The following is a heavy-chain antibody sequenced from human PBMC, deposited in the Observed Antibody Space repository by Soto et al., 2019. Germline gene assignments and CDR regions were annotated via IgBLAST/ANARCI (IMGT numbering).Heavy chain of an antibody. CDR2: IIPILGIA. J-gene: IGHJ4*02. V-gene: IGHV1-69*02. CDR3: ATTYRGSYSSFDY. CDR1: GGTFSSYT. D-gene: IGHD1-26*01. Sequence: QVQLVQSGAEVKKPGSSVKVSCKASGGTFSSYTISWVRQAPGQGLEWMGRIIPILGIANYAQKFQGRVTITADKSTSTAYMALSSLRSEDTAVYYCATTYRGSYSSFDYWGQGTLATVSS.